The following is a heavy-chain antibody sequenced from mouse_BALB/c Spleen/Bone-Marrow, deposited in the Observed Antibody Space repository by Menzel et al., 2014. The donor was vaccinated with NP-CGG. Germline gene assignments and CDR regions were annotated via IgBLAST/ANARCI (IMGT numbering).Heavy chain of an antibody. V-gene: IGHV1S137*01. CDR1: GYTFADHA. CDR3: ARSGKVRNAMDY. D-gene: IGHD2-14*01. J-gene: IGHJ4*01. Sequence: QVQLQQSGTKLVRPGVSVKISCKGSGYTFADHAIHWVKRSHAKSLEWIGVISGYYGDAIYNQKFKGKATMTVDKSSSTAYMELARLTSEDSAIYYCARSGKVRNAMDYWGQGTSVTVFS. CDR2: ISGYYGDA.